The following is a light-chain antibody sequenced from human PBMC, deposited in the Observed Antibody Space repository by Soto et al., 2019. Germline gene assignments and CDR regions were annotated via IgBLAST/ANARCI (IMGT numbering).Light chain of an antibody. J-gene: IGKJ1*01. Sequence: IVLTQSPGTLSLSPGERATLSCRASQTISSSYLAWCQQKPGQAPRLLIYGASSRATGIPDRFSGSGSGTDFTLTISRLEPEDFAVYYCQQYGSSLWTFDQGTKVEIK. V-gene: IGKV3-20*01. CDR1: QTISSSY. CDR2: GAS. CDR3: QQYGSSLWT.